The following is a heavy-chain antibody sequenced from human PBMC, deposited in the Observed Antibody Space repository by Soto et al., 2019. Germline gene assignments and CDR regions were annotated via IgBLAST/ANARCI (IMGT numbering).Heavy chain of an antibody. J-gene: IGHJ5*02. Sequence: SLRLSCAASRFTLISYGIHLVRQTPGKGLEWVAVISYDGSNKYYADSVKGRFTISRDNSKNTLYLQMNSLRAEDTAVYYCARESYYYDSSGYQNWFDPWGQGTLVTVSS. CDR2: ISYDGSNK. CDR1: RFTLISYG. CDR3: ARESYYYDSSGYQNWFDP. V-gene: IGHV3-30*03. D-gene: IGHD3-22*01.